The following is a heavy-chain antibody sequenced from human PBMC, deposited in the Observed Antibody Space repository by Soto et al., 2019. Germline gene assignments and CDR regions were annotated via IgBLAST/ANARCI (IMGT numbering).Heavy chain of an antibody. Sequence: GASVKVSWKASGGTFSSYAISWVRQAPGQGLEWMGGIIPIFGTANYAQKFQGRVTITADESTSTAYMELSSLRSEDTAVYYCASDRPGYSPGGRGMDVWGQGTTVTVSS. J-gene: IGHJ6*02. CDR1: GGTFSSYA. CDR3: ASDRPGYSPGGRGMDV. CDR2: IIPIFGTA. D-gene: IGHD5-12*01. V-gene: IGHV1-69*13.